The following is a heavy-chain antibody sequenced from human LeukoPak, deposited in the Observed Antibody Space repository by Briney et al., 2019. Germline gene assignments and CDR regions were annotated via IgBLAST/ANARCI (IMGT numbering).Heavy chain of an antibody. CDR1: GYTFTSYG. D-gene: IGHD3-10*01. J-gene: IGHJ4*02. V-gene: IGHV1-18*01. CDR3: ARGSYSDY. CDR2: ISTYNGYT. Sequence: GASVKVSCTASGYTFTSYGTTWVRQAPGQGLEWMGWISTYNGYTNYAQKLQGRVTMTTDTSTGTAYMEVRSLRSDDTAVYYCARGSYSDYWGQGTLVTVSS.